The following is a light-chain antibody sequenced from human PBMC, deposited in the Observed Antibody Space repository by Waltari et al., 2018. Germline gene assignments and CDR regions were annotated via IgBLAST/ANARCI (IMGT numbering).Light chain of an antibody. CDR2: DAS. CDR1: ERVSSY. V-gene: IGKV3-11*01. J-gene: IGKJ4*01. Sequence: EIVLTQSPATLSLSPGERATLPCRASERVSSYLAWYQQKPGQAPRLLIYDASNRAPGIPARFSGSGSGTDFTLTISSLEPEDFAVFYCQHRNDWPLTFGGGTTVEIK. CDR3: QHRNDWPLT.